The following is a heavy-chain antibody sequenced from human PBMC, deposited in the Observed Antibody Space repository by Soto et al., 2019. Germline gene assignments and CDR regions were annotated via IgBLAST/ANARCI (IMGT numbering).Heavy chain of an antibody. J-gene: IGHJ5*02. CDR2: MNPNSGNT. D-gene: IGHD3-16*01. V-gene: IGHV1-8*01. CDR1: D. CDR3: ARETVSWFDT. Sequence: DINWVRQATGQGLEWMGWMNPNSGNTGYARKFQGRVTMTRNTSISTAYMELSSLRSEDTAVYYCARETVSWFDTWGQGTLVTVSS.